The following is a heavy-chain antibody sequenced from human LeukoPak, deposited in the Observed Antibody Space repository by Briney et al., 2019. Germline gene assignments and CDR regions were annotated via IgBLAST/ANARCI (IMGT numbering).Heavy chain of an antibody. D-gene: IGHD4-17*01. J-gene: IGHJ5*02. CDR3: ARAGLRGDWFDP. CDR1: GGSISSYY. V-gene: IGHV4-4*08. Sequence: SETLSLTCTVSGGSISSYYWSWIRQPPGKGLEWIGRIYTSGSTNYNPSLKSRVTISVDTSKNQFSLKLSSVTAADTAVYYCARAGLRGDWFDPWGQGTLVTVSS. CDR2: IYTSGST.